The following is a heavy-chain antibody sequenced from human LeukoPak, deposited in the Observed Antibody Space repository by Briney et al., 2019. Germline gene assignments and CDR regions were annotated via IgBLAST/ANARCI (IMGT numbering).Heavy chain of an antibody. CDR1: GFTFSSYG. V-gene: IGHV3-30*02. CDR2: IRYDGSNK. D-gene: IGHD2-2*01. Sequence: PGGSLRLSCAASGFTFSSYGMHWVRQAPGKGLEWVAFIRYDGSNKYYADSVKGRFTISRDNSKNTLYLQMNSLRAEDTAVYYCAKYNTFLGIVVVPAPTGYWGQGTLVTVSS. J-gene: IGHJ4*02. CDR3: AKYNTFLGIVVVPAPTGY.